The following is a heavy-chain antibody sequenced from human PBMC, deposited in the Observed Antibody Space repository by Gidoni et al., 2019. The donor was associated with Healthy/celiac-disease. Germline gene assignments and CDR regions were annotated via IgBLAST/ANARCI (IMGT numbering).Heavy chain of an antibody. CDR3: ARGYCSGGSCYTPYYYGMDV. V-gene: IGHV4-61*02. D-gene: IGHD2-15*01. Sequence: QVQLQESGPGLVKPSQTLSLTCTVSGGSISSGRYYWSWIRQPAGKGLEWIGRIYTSGSTNYNPSLKSRFTISVATSKNQFSLKLSSGTAADTAVYSRARGYCSGGSCYTPYYYGMDVWGQGTTVTVSS. J-gene: IGHJ6*02. CDR2: IYTSGST. CDR1: GGSISSGRYY.